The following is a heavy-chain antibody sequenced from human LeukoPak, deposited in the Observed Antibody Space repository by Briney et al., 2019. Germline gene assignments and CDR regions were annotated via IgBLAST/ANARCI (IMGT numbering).Heavy chain of an antibody. Sequence: DPSQTLSLTCTVSGGSISSGSYYWYWIRQPAGKGLEWIGHIYTSGSTNYNPSLKSRVTISLDTSKNQFSLKLTSVTAADTAVYYCTRGRGIWGQGTLVTVSS. CDR1: GGSISSGSYY. V-gene: IGHV4-61*09. CDR3: TRGRGI. CDR2: IYTSGST. J-gene: IGHJ4*02. D-gene: IGHD3-10*01.